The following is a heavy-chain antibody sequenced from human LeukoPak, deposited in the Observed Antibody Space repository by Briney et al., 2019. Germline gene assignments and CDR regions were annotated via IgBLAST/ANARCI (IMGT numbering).Heavy chain of an antibody. CDR3: ARDISDY. CDR1: GGSFSSYG. J-gene: IGHJ4*02. V-gene: IGHV1-46*01. Sequence: ASVNVSCKASGGSFSSYGVNWVRQAPGQGLEWMGIINPSGGSTSYAQKFQGRVTMTRDTSTSTVYMELSSLRSEDTAVYYCARDISDYWGQGTLVTVSS. CDR2: INPSGGST.